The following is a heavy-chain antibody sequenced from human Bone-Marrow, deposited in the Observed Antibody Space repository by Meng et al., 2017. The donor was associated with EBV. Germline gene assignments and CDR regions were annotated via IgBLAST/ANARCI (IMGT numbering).Heavy chain of an antibody. V-gene: IGHV1-3*01. CDR1: GYTFTSYD. D-gene: IGHD3-22*01. CDR2: INVGNGDT. J-gene: IGHJ5*02. Sequence: QVQLVQSGAEVKKPVASVKVSCDSSGYTFTSYDMHWVRQAPGQRLEWMGWINVGNGDTKYSQKFHGRATITRDTSATTAYMELSSLTSEDTAVYYCARDSTGDSRRFDPWGQGTLVTVSS. CDR3: ARDSTGDSRRFDP.